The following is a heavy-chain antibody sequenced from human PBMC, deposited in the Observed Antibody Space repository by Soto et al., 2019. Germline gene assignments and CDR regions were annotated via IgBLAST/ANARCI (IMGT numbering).Heavy chain of an antibody. Sequence: PGGSLRLSCAASGFTFSSYDMHWVRQATGKGLEWVSAIGTAGDTYYPGSVKGRFTISRENAKNSLYLQMNSLRSEDTAVYYCARDRLVFRGSKNYYYYYYMDVWGKGTTVTVSS. D-gene: IGHD3-3*01. CDR1: GFTFSSYD. CDR3: ARDRLVFRGSKNYYYYYYMDV. J-gene: IGHJ6*03. CDR2: IGTAGDT. V-gene: IGHV3-13*01.